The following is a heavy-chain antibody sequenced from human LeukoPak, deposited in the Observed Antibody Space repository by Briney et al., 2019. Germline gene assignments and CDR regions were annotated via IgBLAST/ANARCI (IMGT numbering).Heavy chain of an antibody. Sequence: GGSLRLSCAASGFTFSSYAMHGVRQAPGRGVEGVAVISYDGSNKYYADSVKGRFTISRDNSKNTLYLQMNSLRAEDTAVYYCARAVTTTLGENPYGMDVWGQGTTVTVSS. CDR2: ISYDGSNK. J-gene: IGHJ6*02. D-gene: IGHD4-17*01. V-gene: IGHV3-30-3*01. CDR3: ARAVTTTLGENPYGMDV. CDR1: GFTFSSYA.